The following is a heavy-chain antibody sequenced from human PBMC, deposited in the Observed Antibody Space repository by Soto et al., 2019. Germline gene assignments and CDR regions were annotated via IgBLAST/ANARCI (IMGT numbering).Heavy chain of an antibody. V-gene: IGHV4-28*01. CDR1: GYSISSSSS. CDR2: IYYRGRT. J-gene: IGHJ5*02. CDR3: ARKGEEGWFDP. D-gene: IGHD2-21*01. Sequence: QVQLQESGPGLVKPSDTLSLICAVSGYSISSSSSWGWIRQPPGKGLEWIGHIYYRGRTYYNPSLKSRVTMSVDTSKNQFSLKLSSVTAVDTAVYYCARKGEEGWFDPWGQGTLVTVSS.